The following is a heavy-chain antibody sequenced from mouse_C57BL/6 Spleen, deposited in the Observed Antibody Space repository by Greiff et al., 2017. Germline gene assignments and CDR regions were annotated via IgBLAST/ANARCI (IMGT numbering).Heavy chain of an antibody. D-gene: IGHD2-1*01. J-gene: IGHJ2*01. CDR2: INPGSGGT. CDR3: ARRGGNYEDY. CDR1: GYAFTNYL. V-gene: IGHV1-54*01. Sequence: QVQLQQSGAELVRPGTSVKVSCKASGYAFTNYLIEWVKQRPGQGLEWIGVINPGSGGTNYNEKFKGKATLTADKSSSTAYMQLSSLTSEDSAVXFCARRGGNYEDYWGQGTTLTVSS.